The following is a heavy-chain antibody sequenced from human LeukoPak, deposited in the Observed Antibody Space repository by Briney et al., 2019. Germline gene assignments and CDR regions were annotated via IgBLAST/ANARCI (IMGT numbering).Heavy chain of an antibody. CDR3: AKPGPSSGYYPPFWYYGMDV. Sequence: GGSLRLSCAASGFTFSSYAMSWVRQAPGKGLEWVSAISGSGGSTYYADSVKGRFTISRDNSKNTLYLQMNSLRAEDTAVYYCAKPGPSSGYYPPFWYYGMDVWGQGTTVTVSS. V-gene: IGHV3-23*01. CDR2: ISGSGGST. D-gene: IGHD3-22*01. J-gene: IGHJ6*02. CDR1: GFTFSSYA.